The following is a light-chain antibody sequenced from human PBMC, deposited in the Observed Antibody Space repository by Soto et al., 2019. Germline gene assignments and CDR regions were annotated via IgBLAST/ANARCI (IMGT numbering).Light chain of an antibody. CDR2: DAS. Sequence: EIVFTQSPSTLSLSPGERATLSCRASQSVSSYLAWYQQKPGQAPRLLIYDASNRATGIPARFSGSGSGTDFTLTISSLEPEDFAVYYCQQRSNWQLTFGGGTKVDIK. CDR1: QSVSSY. J-gene: IGKJ4*01. V-gene: IGKV3-11*01. CDR3: QQRSNWQLT.